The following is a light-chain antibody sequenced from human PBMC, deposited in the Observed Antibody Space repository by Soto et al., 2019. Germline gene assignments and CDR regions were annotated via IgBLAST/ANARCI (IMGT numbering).Light chain of an antibody. J-gene: IGLJ3*02. CDR1: SGHSSYA. V-gene: IGLV4-69*01. Sequence: QTVVTQSPSASASLGASVKLTCTLSSGHSSYAIAWHQQQPEKGPRYLMKPNSDGSHSKGDGIPDRFSGSSSGAERYLTISSLQSEDEADYYCQTWGTGWVFGGGTKLTVL. CDR3: QTWGTGWV. CDR2: PNSDGSH.